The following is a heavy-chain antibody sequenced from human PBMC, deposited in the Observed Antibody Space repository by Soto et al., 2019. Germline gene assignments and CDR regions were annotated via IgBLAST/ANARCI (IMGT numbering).Heavy chain of an antibody. D-gene: IGHD4-17*01. J-gene: IGHJ6*02. CDR3: ARDLSGAYGDYGNTLPRTRSSGFARPLIQYYYYYGMDV. Sequence: GGSLRLSCAASGFTFSSYGMHWVRQAPGKGLEWVAVIWYDGSNKYYADSVKGRFTISRDNSKNTLYLQMNSLRAEDTAGYYCARDLSGAYGDYGNTLPRTRSSGFARPLIQYYYYYGMDVWGQGTTVTVSS. CDR2: IWYDGSNK. V-gene: IGHV3-33*01. CDR1: GFTFSSYG.